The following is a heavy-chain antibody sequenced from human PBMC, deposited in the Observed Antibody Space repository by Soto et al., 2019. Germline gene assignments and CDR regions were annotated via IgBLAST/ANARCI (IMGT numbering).Heavy chain of an antibody. J-gene: IGHJ4*02. CDR2: IRSKTDGGTI. V-gene: IGHV3-15*06. D-gene: IGHD5-12*01. CDR3: TTAHPRGPDY. CDR1: GLSFSNAW. Sequence: RGSLRLSCAASGLSFSNAWMNWVRQAPGKGLEWVGQIRSKTDGGTIFYPAPVKDRFIISRDDSRNTMYLQMNSLKTEDKAVYYCTTAHPRGPDYWGQGTLVTVSS.